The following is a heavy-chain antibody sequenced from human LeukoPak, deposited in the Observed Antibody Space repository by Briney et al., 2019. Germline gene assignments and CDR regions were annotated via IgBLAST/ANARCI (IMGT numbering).Heavy chain of an antibody. CDR2: IHDTGST. J-gene: IGHJ5*02. D-gene: IGHD6-19*01. CDR1: GYSISRTYF. CDR3: VRHAKVYSSGWGQAFDP. Sequence: SETLSLTXAVSGYSISRTYFWAWIRQPPGKGLEWIASIHDTGSTYYNTSLKSRATVSVDTPKNQLSLKLKSVTAADTAVYYCVRHAKVYSSGWGQAFDPWGQGTLVTVSS. V-gene: IGHV4-38-2*01.